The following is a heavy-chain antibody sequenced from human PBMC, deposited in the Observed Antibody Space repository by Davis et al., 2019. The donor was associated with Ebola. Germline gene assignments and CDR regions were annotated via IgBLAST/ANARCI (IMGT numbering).Heavy chain of an antibody. D-gene: IGHD6-6*01. V-gene: IGHV1-3*01. J-gene: IGHJ6*03. CDR2: INAGNGNT. Sequence: ASVKVSCKASGYTFTSYAMHWVRQAPGQRLEWMGWINAGNGNTKYSQKFQGRVTITRDTSASTAYMELSSLRSEDTAVYYCARESWSSSSFYYYYMDVWGKGTTVTVSS. CDR1: GYTFTSYA. CDR3: ARESWSSSSFYYYYMDV.